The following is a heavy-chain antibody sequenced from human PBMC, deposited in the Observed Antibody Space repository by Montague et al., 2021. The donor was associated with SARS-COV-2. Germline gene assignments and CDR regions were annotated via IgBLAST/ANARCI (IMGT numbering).Heavy chain of an antibody. CDR3: ASVYTVTYYFAY. J-gene: IGHJ4*02. Sequence: TLSLTCTVSGGSISSDYFYWSWIRQPAGKVLDGIGLIYPGGNTNSTPSLKIPVTVSVDTSKNQFSLKLSSVTAADTAVCYCASVYTVTYYFAYWGRGTLVTVSS. V-gene: IGHV4-61*02. D-gene: IGHD3-16*01. CDR1: GGSISSDYFY. CDR2: IYPGGNT.